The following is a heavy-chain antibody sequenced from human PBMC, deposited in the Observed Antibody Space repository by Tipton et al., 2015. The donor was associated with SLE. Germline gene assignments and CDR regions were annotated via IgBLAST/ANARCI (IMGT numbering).Heavy chain of an antibody. V-gene: IGHV4-39*01. CDR1: GGSISSSSYY. D-gene: IGHD2-2*02. CDR2: IYYSGST. CDR3: ARRAVVVPAAIEEYYFDY. Sequence: TLSLTCTVSGGSISSSSYYWGWIRQPPGKGLEWIGSIYYSGSTYYNPSLNSRVTISVDTAKNQFSLKLISVPAADTAMYYCARRAVVVPAAIEEYYFDYWGQGTLVTVSA. J-gene: IGHJ4*02.